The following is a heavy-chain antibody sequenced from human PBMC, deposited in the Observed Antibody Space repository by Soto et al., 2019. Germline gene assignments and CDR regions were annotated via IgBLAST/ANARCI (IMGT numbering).Heavy chain of an antibody. CDR1: GFNFISTW. Sequence: PGGSLRLSCAASGFNFISTWMSWVRQAPGKGLEWVGRIKTKTGGGTTDYAAPVKGRFTISRDDSENTLYLQMNSLKTEDTAVYPCAGEGSTQGLVLLANLGQGTLVTVSS. CDR2: IKTKTGGGTT. V-gene: IGHV3-15*01. J-gene: IGHJ4*01. CDR3: AGEGSTQGLVLLAN. D-gene: IGHD2-21*01.